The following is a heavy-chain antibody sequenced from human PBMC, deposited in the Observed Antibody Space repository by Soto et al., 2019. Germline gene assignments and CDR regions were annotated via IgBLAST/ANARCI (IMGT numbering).Heavy chain of an antibody. CDR2: IIPIFGTA. Sequence: QVQLVQSGAEVKKPGSSVKVSCKASGGTFSSYAISWVRQAPGQGLEWMGGIIPIFGTANYAQKFQGRVTITADKSTRTVHMDLSSLRSEDTAVYYCARPVPAAGDYYGMDVWGQETTVTVSS. D-gene: IGHD2-2*01. V-gene: IGHV1-69*14. CDR3: ARPVPAAGDYYGMDV. CDR1: GGTFSSYA. J-gene: IGHJ6*02.